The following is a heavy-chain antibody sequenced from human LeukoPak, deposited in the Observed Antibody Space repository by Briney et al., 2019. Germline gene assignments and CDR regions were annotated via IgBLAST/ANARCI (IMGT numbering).Heavy chain of an antibody. D-gene: IGHD3-22*01. Sequence: TSETLSLTCTVSGYSISSGYYWGWIRQPPGKGLKWIGSIYHSGSTYYNPSLKSRVTISVDTSKNQFSLKLSSVTAADTAVYYCARKGIYYYDSSGYRIFDYWGQGTLVTVSS. CDR1: GYSISSGYY. J-gene: IGHJ4*02. CDR2: IYHSGST. CDR3: ARKGIYYYDSSGYRIFDY. V-gene: IGHV4-38-2*02.